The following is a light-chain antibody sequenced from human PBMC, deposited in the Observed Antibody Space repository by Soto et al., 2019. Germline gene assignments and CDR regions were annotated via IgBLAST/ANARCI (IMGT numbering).Light chain of an antibody. J-gene: IGLJ3*02. CDR1: SSDVGAYNF. CDR2: EVS. CDR3: CSYARGSRA. V-gene: IGLV2-14*01. Sequence: QSALTQPASVSGSPGQSIAISCTGTSSDVGAYNFVSWYQQHPGKAPKLMIYEVSNRPSGVSSRFSGSKSGNTASLTISGLQAEDEADYYCCSYARGSRAFGGGTKVTVL.